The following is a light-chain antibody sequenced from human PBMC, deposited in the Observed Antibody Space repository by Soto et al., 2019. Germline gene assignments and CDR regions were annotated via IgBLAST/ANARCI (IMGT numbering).Light chain of an antibody. Sequence: IGWTQSPGTLSLSPGERATLSCRASQSVRSSHLAWYQQMPGQAPRLLIYGTSNRATGIPDRFSGSGSGTDFTLTISRLEPEDFAVYYCQQYGSSPWTFVQGTKVDI. CDR3: QQYGSSPWT. V-gene: IGKV3-20*01. CDR2: GTS. CDR1: QSVRSSH. J-gene: IGKJ1*01.